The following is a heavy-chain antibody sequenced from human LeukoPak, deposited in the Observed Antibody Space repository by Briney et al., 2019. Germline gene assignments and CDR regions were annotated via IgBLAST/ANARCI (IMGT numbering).Heavy chain of an antibody. V-gene: IGHV3-33*01. J-gene: IGHJ4*02. D-gene: IGHD6-19*01. CDR3: ARDSGWYDGRLDY. Sequence: GGSLRLSCAASGFTFSSYGMHWVRQAPGKGLEWVAVIWYDGSNKYYADFVKGRFTISRDNSKNTLYLQMNSLRAEDTAVYYCARDSGWYDGRLDYWGQGTLVTVSS. CDR2: IWYDGSNK. CDR1: GFTFSSYG.